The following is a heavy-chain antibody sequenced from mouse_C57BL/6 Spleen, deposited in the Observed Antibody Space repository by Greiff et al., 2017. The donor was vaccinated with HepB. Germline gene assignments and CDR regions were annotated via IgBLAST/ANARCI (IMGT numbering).Heavy chain of an antibody. CDR1: GFTFSNYW. J-gene: IGHJ4*01. Sequence: EVKVVESGGGLVQPGGSMKLSCVASGFTFSNYWMNWVRQSPEKGLEWVAQIRLKSDNYATHYAESVKGRFTISRDDSKSSVYLQMNNLRAEDTGIYYCTGHPWGYYAMDYWGQGTSVTVSS. CDR3: TGHPWGYYAMDY. CDR2: IRLKSDNYAT. D-gene: IGHD4-1*01. V-gene: IGHV6-3*01.